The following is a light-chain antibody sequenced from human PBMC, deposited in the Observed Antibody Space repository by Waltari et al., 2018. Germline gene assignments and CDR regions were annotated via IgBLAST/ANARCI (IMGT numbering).Light chain of an antibody. CDR3: QQYYSSLPYT. J-gene: IGKJ2*01. CDR1: QSVLYSSNNKNY. V-gene: IGKV4-1*01. CDR2: WAS. Sequence: DIVMTQSPDSLAVSLGERATINCKSSQSVLYSSNNKNYLAWYAQKPGQPPKLLIYWASTRESGVPDRFSGSGSETDFTLTISSLQAEDVAVYYCQQYYSSLPYTFGQGTKLEIK.